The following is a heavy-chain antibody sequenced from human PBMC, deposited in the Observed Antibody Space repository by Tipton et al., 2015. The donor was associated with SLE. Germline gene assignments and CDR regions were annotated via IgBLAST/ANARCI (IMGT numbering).Heavy chain of an antibody. CDR1: GFTFSSYG. Sequence: SLRLSCAASGFTFSSYGMHWVRQAPGKGLEWVAVIWYDGSNKYYADSVKGRFTISRDNSKNTLYLQMNSLRAEDTAVYYCARELSLTGIDYWGQGTLVTISS. CDR3: ARELSLTGIDY. V-gene: IGHV3-33*08. CDR2: IWYDGSNK. J-gene: IGHJ4*02. D-gene: IGHD7-27*01.